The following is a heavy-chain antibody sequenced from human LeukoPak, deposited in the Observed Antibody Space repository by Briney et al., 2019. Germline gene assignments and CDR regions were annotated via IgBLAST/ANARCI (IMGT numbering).Heavy chain of an antibody. CDR1: GGSISSYY. CDR2: IYYSGSI. D-gene: IGHD3-16*02. Sequence: PSETLSLTCTVSGGSISSYYWSWIRQPPGKGLEWIGYIYYSGSINYNPSLKSRVTISVDTSKNQFSLKLSSVTAADTAVYYCARHYRLEAFDIWGQGTMVTVSS. CDR3: ARHYRLEAFDI. V-gene: IGHV4-59*01. J-gene: IGHJ3*02.